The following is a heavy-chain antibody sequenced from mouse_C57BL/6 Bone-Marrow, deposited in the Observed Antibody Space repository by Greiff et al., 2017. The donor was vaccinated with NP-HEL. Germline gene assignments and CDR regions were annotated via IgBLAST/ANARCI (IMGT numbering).Heavy chain of an antibody. CDR1: GYAFSSSW. V-gene: IGHV1-82*01. J-gene: IGHJ4*01. D-gene: IGHD1-1*01. Sequence: VQLQQSGPELVKPGASVKISCKASGYAFSSSWMNWVKQRPGKGLEWIGRIYPGDGDTNYNGKFKGKATLTADKSSSTAYMQLSSLTSEDSAVYFCARRGTTVPYYAMDYWGQGTSVTVSS. CDR2: IYPGDGDT. CDR3: ARRGTTVPYYAMDY.